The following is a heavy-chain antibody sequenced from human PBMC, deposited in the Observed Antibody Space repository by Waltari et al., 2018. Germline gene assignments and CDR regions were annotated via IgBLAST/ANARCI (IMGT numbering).Heavy chain of an antibody. D-gene: IGHD2-2*01. CDR1: GFTFSSYS. V-gene: IGHV3-48*04. J-gene: IGHJ5*02. CDR2: ISSSSSTI. Sequence: EVQLVESGGGLVQPGGSLRLSCAASGFTFSSYSMNWVRQAPGKGLEWVSYISSSSSTIYYADSVKGRFTISRDNAKNSLYLQMNRLRAEDMAVYYCARGGYCSSTSCSGDWFDPWGQGTLVTVSS. CDR3: ARGGYCSSTSCSGDWFDP.